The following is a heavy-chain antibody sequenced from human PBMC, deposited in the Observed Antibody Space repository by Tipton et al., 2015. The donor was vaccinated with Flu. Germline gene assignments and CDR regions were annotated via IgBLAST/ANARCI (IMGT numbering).Heavy chain of an antibody. CDR3: ARYDYGDHSAFDI. CDR1: GGSISSGGYY. Sequence: TLSLTCTVSGGSISSGGYYWSWIRQHPGKGLEWIGYIYYSGSTYYNPSLKSRVTISVDTSKNQFSLKLSSVTAADTAVYFCARYDYGDHSAFDIWGQGTMVTVSS. V-gene: IGHV4-31*03. J-gene: IGHJ3*02. CDR2: IYYSGST. D-gene: IGHD4-17*01.